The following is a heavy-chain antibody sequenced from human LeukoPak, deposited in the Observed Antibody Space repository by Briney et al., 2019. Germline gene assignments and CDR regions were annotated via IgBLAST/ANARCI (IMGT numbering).Heavy chain of an antibody. CDR1: GGSFSGYY. CDR2: INDSGST. J-gene: IGHJ5*02. D-gene: IGHD4-17*01. V-gene: IGHV4-34*01. Sequence: SETLSLTCAVYGGSFSGYYWSWIRQPPGKGLEWIGEINDSGSTNYNPSLKSRVTISVDTSKNQFSLKLSSVTAADTAVYYCARDRSYGDYGGYWFDPWGQGTLVTVSS. CDR3: ARDRSYGDYGGYWFDP.